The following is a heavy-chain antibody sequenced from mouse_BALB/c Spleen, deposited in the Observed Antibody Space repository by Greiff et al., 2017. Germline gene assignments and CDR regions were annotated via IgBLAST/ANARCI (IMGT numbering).Heavy chain of an antibody. V-gene: IGHV5-12-1*01. J-gene: IGHJ4*01. CDR3: ARHAGDAMDY. D-gene: IGHD3-1*01. CDR2: ISSGGGST. CDR1: GFAFSSYD. Sequence: VQRVESGGGLVKPGGSLKLSCAASGFAFSSYDMSWVRQTPEKRLEWVAYISSGGGSTYYPDTVKGRFTISRDNAKNTLYLQLSSLKSEDTAMYYCARHAGDAMDYWGQGTSVTVSS.